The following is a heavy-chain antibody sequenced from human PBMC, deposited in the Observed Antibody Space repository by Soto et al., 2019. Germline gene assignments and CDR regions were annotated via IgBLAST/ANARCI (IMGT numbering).Heavy chain of an antibody. D-gene: IGHD1-7*01. V-gene: IGHV6-1*01. CDR2: TYYRSRWYN. CDR1: GDSVSSNSAA. J-gene: IGHJ6*03. CDR3: AGTTSLQWYYMDV. Sequence: QVQLQQSGPGLVKPSQTLSLTCAISGDSVSSNSAAWNWIRRSPSGGLEWLGRTYYRSRWYNDYAVYGRRRITINPATTKNQLCLHLNSVTPEDMAVYYSAGTTSLQWYYMDVWGKGTTVTVSS.